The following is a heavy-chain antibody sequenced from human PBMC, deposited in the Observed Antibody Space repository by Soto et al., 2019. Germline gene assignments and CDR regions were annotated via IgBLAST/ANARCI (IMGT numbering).Heavy chain of an antibody. CDR2: IPYDGKQT. D-gene: IGHD3-16*01. V-gene: IGHV3-30*03. CDR1: GYTFTGYY. J-gene: IGHJ2*01. Sequence: SCKASGYTFTGYYMHWVRQAPGKGLEWVAVIPYDGKQTYYADSVKGRFTISKDKSKRTLFLQMNSLRVDDTAVYYCARDGWGSNWYFDLWGRGTLVTVSS. CDR3: ARDGWGSNWYFDL.